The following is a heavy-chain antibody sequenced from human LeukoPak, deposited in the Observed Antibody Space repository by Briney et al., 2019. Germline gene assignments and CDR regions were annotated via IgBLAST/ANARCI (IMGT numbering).Heavy chain of an antibody. V-gene: IGHV3-23*01. CDR2: ISGSGGSK. CDR1: GFTFSNYA. Sequence: GGSLRLSCAASGFTFSNYAMSWVRQTPGKGLEWVSAISGSGGSKYYADSVKGRFTVSRDNSKNTLYLQMNSLRADDTAVYYCTKGPDTSMVRPDYWGQGTLVTVSS. CDR3: TKGPDTSMVRPDY. D-gene: IGHD5-18*01. J-gene: IGHJ4*02.